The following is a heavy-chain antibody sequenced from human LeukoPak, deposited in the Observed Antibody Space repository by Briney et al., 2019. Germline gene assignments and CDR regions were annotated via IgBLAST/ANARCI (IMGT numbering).Heavy chain of an antibody. CDR1: GYSISRGYY. Sequence: SETLSLTCGVSGYSISRGYYWARIRQPPGKGLEWIGTIYHIGSTYYNPSLESRVTISVDKSKNEFSLNLNSVTAADTAVYYCARAGWIITSGIDYWGQGALVTVSS. D-gene: IGHD1-20*01. CDR2: IYHIGST. CDR3: ARAGWIITSGIDY. V-gene: IGHV4-38-2*01. J-gene: IGHJ4*02.